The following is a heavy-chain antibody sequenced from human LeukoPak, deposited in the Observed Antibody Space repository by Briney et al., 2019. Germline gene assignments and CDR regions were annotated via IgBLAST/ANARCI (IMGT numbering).Heavy chain of an antibody. D-gene: IGHD3-10*01. V-gene: IGHV4-59*01. CDR3: ARATPITMVRGVIDHFDY. J-gene: IGHJ4*02. CDR2: IYYSGST. Sequence: SETLSLTCTASGGSISSYYWSWIRQPPGKGLEWIGYIYYSGSTNYNPSLKSRVTISVDTSKNQFSLKLSSVTAADTAVYYCARATPITMVRGVIDHFDYWGQGTLVTVSS. CDR1: GGSISSYY.